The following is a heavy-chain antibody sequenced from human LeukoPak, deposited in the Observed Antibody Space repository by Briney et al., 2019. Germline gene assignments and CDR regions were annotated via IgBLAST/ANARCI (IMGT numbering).Heavy chain of an antibody. CDR1: GGSISKYY. D-gene: IGHD4-17*01. V-gene: IGHV4-59*12. J-gene: IGHJ4*02. Sequence: SETLSLTCSVSGGSISKYYWSWIRQPPGKGLEWIGYIYYSGSTNYNPSLRSRVTMSVDTSKNQFSLKLSSVTAADTAVYYCARLSTVTTSFDCWGQGTLVTVSS. CDR3: ARLSTVTTSFDC. CDR2: IYYSGST.